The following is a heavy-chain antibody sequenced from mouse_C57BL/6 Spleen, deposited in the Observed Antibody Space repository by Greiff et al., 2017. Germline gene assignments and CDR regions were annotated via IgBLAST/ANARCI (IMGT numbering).Heavy chain of an antibody. V-gene: IGHV1-69*01. CDR2: IDPSDSYT. CDR1: GYTFTSYW. J-gene: IGHJ1*03. CDR3: AREGTYYYGSRGYFDV. D-gene: IGHD1-1*01. Sequence: VQLQQPGAELVMPGASVKLSCKASGYTFTSYWMHWVKQRPGQGLEWIGEIDPSDSYTNYNQKFKGKSTFTVDKSSSTAYMQISSLTSEDSAVYYCAREGTYYYGSRGYFDVWGTGTTVTVSS.